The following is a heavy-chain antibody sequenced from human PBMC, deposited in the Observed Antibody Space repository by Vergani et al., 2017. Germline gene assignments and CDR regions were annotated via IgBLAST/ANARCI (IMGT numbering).Heavy chain of an antibody. J-gene: IGHJ4*02. CDR1: GFSLSTSGVG. V-gene: IGHV2-5*01. CDR3: EHLTADYYDDSSGYYFRPGFDY. Sequence: QITLKESGPTLVKPTQTLTLTCTFSGFSLSTSGVGVGWLRQPPGKALEWLALIYLNDDKRYSPSLKSRLTITKDTSKNQGDLTMTNMDPGDTATYYCEHLTADYYDDSSGYYFRPGFDYWGQGTLVTVSS. CDR2: IYLNDDK. D-gene: IGHD3-22*01.